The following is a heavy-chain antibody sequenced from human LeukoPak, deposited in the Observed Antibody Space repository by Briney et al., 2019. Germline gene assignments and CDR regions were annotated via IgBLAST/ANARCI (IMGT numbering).Heavy chain of an antibody. CDR3: ARAADRYSSGKRDWFDP. J-gene: IGHJ5*02. D-gene: IGHD6-19*01. CDR1: GFTFSSYS. V-gene: IGHV3-21*01. CDR2: ISSSSSYI. Sequence: GGSLRLSCAASGFTFSSYSMNWVRQAPGKGLEWVSSISSSSSYIYDADSVKGRFTISRDNAKNSLYLQMNSLRAEDTAVYYCARAADRYSSGKRDWFDPWGQGTLVTVSS.